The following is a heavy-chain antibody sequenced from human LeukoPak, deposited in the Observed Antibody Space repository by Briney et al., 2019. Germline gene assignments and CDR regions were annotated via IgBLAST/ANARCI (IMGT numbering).Heavy chain of an antibody. Sequence: GGSLRLSCAASGFTFSSYSMNWARQAPGKGLEWVSSISSSSNYIYYADSVKGRFTISRDNSKNSLYLQMNSLRAEDTAVYYCARGIAAAGGHYFDYWGQGTLVTVSS. D-gene: IGHD6-13*01. V-gene: IGHV3-21*01. J-gene: IGHJ4*02. CDR1: GFTFSSYS. CDR2: ISSSSNYI. CDR3: ARGIAAAGGHYFDY.